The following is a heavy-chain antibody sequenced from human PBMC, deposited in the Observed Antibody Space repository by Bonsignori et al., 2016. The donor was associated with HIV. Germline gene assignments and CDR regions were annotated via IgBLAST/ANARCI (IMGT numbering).Heavy chain of an antibody. J-gene: IGHJ4*02. CDR3: AKNVGSSAWYPFDS. V-gene: IGHV1-18*01. D-gene: IGHD6-19*01. CDR2: MHTFTGNT. Sequence: VRQAPGQGLEWMGWMHTFTGNTNYAQNFQGRVTMTTDTSTSTAYMELRSLRSDDTAVYYCAKNVGSSAWYPFDSWGQGTLVTVSS.